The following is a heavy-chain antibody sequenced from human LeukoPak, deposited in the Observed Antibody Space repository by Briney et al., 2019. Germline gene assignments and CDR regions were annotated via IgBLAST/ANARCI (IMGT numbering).Heavy chain of an antibody. CDR1: GYTFTSYY. V-gene: IGHV1-69*05. CDR2: IIPIFGTA. Sequence: VASVKVSCKASGYTFTSYYMHWVRQAPGQGLEWMGGIIPIFGTANYAQKFQGRVTITTDESTSTAYMELSSLRSEDTAVYYCARDRRSRYYYYMDVWGKGTTVTVSS. CDR3: ARDRRSRYYYYMDV. J-gene: IGHJ6*03.